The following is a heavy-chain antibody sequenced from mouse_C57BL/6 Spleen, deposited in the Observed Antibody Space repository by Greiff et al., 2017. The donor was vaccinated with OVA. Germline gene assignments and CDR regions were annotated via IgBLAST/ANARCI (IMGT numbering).Heavy chain of an antibody. CDR1: GYTFTDYY. CDR2: INPYNGGT. D-gene: IGHD4-1*02. J-gene: IGHJ4*01. V-gene: IGHV1-19*01. Sequence: VHVKQSGPVLVKPGASVKMSCKASGYTFTDYYMNWVKQSHGKSLEWIGVINPYNGGTSYNQKFKGKATLTVDKSSSTAYMELNSLTSEDSAVYYCALNWDEGAMDYWGQGTSVTVSS. CDR3: ALNWDEGAMDY.